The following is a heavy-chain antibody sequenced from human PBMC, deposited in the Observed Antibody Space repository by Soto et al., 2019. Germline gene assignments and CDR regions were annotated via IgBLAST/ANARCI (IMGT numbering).Heavy chain of an antibody. CDR1: GAPINSDY. D-gene: IGHD3-22*01. Sequence: SETLSLTCTVSGAPINSDYWSWIRQSPGKGLEWIGYIYHIGSTDYNPSLKSRVTISIDKSKNQFSLNLRAEDTAVYYCAKPSSSGFTYSFDYWGQGTLVTVSS. V-gene: IGHV4-59*12. CDR2: IYHIGST. CDR3: AKPSSSGFTYSFDY. J-gene: IGHJ4*02.